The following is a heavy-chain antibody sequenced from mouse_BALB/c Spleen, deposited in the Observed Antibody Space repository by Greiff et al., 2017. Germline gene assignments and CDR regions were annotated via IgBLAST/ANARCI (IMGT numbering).Heavy chain of an antibody. Sequence: ESGPGILQPSQTLSLTCSFSGFSLSTSGMSVGWIRQPSGKGLEWLAHIWWNDDKYYNPALKSRLTISKDTSNNQVFLKIASVVTADTATYYCARVATDYAMDYWGQGTSVTVSS. CDR1: GFSLSTSGMS. J-gene: IGHJ4*01. CDR2: IWWNDDK. CDR3: ARVATDYAMDY. V-gene: IGHV8-11*01.